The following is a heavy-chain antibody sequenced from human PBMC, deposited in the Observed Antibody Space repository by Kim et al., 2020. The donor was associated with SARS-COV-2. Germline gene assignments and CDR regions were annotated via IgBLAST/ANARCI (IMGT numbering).Heavy chain of an antibody. Sequence: SVKVSCKASGGTFSSYAISWVRQAPGQGLEWMGGIIPIFGTANYAQKFQGRVTITADESTSTAYMELSSLRSEDMAVYYCARGRSGYYYSDFDYWGQGTLVTVSS. V-gene: IGHV1-69*13. CDR3: ARGRSGYYYSDFDY. CDR1: GGTFSSYA. D-gene: IGHD3-22*01. J-gene: IGHJ4*02. CDR2: IIPIFGTA.